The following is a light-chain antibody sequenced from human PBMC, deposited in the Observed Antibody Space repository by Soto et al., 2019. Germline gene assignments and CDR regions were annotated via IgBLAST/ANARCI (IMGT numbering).Light chain of an antibody. CDR3: QQYGNSPWT. J-gene: IGKJ1*01. V-gene: IGKV3-20*01. Sequence: EIVLTQSPGTLSLSPGERATLSCGASQSVTSNYLAWYQQKPGQAPGLLIYSTSSRATGIPDRFSGSGSGTDFTLTISRLEPEDFAVYYCQQYGNSPWTFGQGTKVDIK. CDR2: STS. CDR1: QSVTSNY.